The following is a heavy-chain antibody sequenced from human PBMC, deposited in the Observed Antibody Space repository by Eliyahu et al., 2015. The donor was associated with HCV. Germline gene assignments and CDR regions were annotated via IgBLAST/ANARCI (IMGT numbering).Heavy chain of an antibody. Sequence: QEQLVESGGGVVQPGRSLRLSCAASGFTFRNYAMHWIRQAPDKGLEWVAFISHDGTNKEYADTVKGRFTISRDNSDNTVYLQMDSLRAEDTALYYCAKTDFIGKVRSRLGHWGQGTLVTVSS. CDR3: AKTDFIGKVRSRLGH. V-gene: IGHV3-30*18. D-gene: IGHD3-10*01. J-gene: IGHJ4*02. CDR1: GFTFRNYA. CDR2: ISHDGTNK.